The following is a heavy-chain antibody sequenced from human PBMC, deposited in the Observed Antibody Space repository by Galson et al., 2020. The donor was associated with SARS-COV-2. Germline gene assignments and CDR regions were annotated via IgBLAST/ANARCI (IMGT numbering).Heavy chain of an antibody. CDR2: MYYSRRP. J-gene: IGHJ6*03. CDR3: ARLINYSDRSGFHLYYYYYMDV. V-gene: IGHV4-39*01. D-gene: IGHD3-22*01. CDR1: AGSNSSTSYY. Sequence: SDTLSLTSPVSAGSNSSTSYYWGWIRQPPAQGLEWTGSMYYSRRPYSHPSIESRVTISVDTSKNQFSLKLSSVTAADTAVYYCARLINYSDRSGFHLYYYYYMDVWGKGTTITVSS.